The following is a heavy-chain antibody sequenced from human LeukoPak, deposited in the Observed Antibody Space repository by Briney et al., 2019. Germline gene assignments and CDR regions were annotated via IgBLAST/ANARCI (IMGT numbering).Heavy chain of an antibody. CDR1: GYSFTSYW. Sequence: GESLKISCKGSGYSFTSYWIGLVRQMPGKGLEWMGIIYPGDSDTRYSPSFQGQVTISADKSISTAYLQWSSPKASDTAMYYCARGRSGYYDSSGSNWFDPWGQGTLVTVSS. CDR3: ARGRSGYYDSSGSNWFDP. CDR2: IYPGDSDT. D-gene: IGHD3-22*01. J-gene: IGHJ5*02. V-gene: IGHV5-51*01.